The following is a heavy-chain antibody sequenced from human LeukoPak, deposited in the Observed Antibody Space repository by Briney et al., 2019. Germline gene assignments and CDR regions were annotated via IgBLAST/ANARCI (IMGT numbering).Heavy chain of an antibody. V-gene: IGHV1-3*01. J-gene: IGHJ3*02. D-gene: IGHD1-26*01. CDR1: GYTFTSYA. Sequence: ASVKVSCKASGYTFTSYAMHWVRQAPGQRLERMGWINAGNGNTKYSQKFQGRATITRDTSASTAYMELSSLRSEDTAVYYCARGGSVDAFDIWGQGTMVTFSS. CDR2: INAGNGNT. CDR3: ARGGSVDAFDI.